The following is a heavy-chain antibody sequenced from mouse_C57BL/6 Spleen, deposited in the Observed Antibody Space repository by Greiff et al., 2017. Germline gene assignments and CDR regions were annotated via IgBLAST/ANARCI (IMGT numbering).Heavy chain of an antibody. CDR1: GYTFTNYW. J-gene: IGHJ1*03. Sequence: QVQLQQSGAELVRPGTSVKMSCKASGYTFTNYWIGWAKQRPGHGLEWIGDIYPGGGYTNYNEKFKGKATLTADKSSSTAYMQFSSLTSEDSAIYYCARGITTVVEKGYFDVWGTGTTVTVSS. CDR2: IYPGGGYT. D-gene: IGHD1-1*01. V-gene: IGHV1-63*01. CDR3: ARGITTVVEKGYFDV.